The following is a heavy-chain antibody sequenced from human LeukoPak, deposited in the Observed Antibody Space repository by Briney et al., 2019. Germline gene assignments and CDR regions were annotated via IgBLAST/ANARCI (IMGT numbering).Heavy chain of an antibody. Sequence: SETPSLTCTVSGDSISSSSSYWGWIRQPPGKGLEWIGTISYSGNTYYNPSLKSRVGTSVDTSKNQFSLKLSSVTAADTAVYYCGRMISANFYFYYGMDVWGQGTTVTVSS. CDR3: GRMISANFYFYYGMDV. V-gene: IGHV4-39*05. CDR2: ISYSGNT. D-gene: IGHD4/OR15-4a*01. CDR1: GDSISSSSSY. J-gene: IGHJ6*02.